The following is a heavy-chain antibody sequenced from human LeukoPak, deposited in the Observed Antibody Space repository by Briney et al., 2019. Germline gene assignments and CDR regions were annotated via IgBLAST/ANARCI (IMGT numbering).Heavy chain of an antibody. CDR1: GGSISSYY. V-gene: IGHV4-4*07. CDR2: IYTSGST. J-gene: IGHJ6*02. D-gene: IGHD2-2*02. CDR3: ARELYSSLLGLNYYYYYGMDV. Sequence: PSETLSLTCTVSGGSISSYYWSWIRQPAGKGLEWIGRIYTSGSTNYNPSLKSRVTMSVDTSKNQFSLKLSSVTAADTAVYYCARELYSSLLGLNYYYYYGMDVWGQGTTVTVSS.